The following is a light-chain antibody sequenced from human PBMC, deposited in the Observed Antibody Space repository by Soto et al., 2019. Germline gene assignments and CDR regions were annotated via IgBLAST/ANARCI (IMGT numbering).Light chain of an antibody. CDR2: LYSAGRH. J-gene: IGLJ2*01. V-gene: IGLV4-69*01. Sequence: QLVLTQSPSASASMGDSVKITCTLSSGHSTYAIAWHQQQPGKGPRYLMRLYSAGRHIKGDGVPDRFSGSGSGTERYLTISNLQSDDQADYYCQTWGTGYVVFGGGTKLTV. CDR1: SGHSTYA. CDR3: QTWGTGYVV.